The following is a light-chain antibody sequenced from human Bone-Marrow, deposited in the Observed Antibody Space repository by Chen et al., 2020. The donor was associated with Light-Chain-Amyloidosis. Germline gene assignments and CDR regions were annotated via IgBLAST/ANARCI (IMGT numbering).Light chain of an antibody. Sequence: DIVLTKSPDSLAVSLGERATINCKSSQTLIYSANKNNYLAWYQQKPRQPPKLLIYWASTRESGVPDRFSGRESGTDFTRTSSSLQAEDVAVYYCHQYYNTPWAFGQGTKVEIK. J-gene: IGKJ1*01. CDR1: QTLIYSANKNNY. V-gene: IGKV4-1*01. CDR3: HQYYNTPWA. CDR2: WAS.